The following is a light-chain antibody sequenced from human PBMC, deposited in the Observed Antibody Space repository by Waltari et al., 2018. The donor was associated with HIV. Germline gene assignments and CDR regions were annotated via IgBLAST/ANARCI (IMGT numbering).Light chain of an antibody. V-gene: IGKV3-20*01. CDR1: QSISITY. Sequence: IVLTQSPGTLSLSPGERATLSCRASQSISITYLAWSQQKPGQAPRLLCFVTSNRATDIPDRFSGSGSGTDVTLTISRLEPEDFAVYYCQQYGNSPPWTFGQGTKLEIK. CDR3: QQYGNSPPWT. CDR2: VTS. J-gene: IGKJ2*02.